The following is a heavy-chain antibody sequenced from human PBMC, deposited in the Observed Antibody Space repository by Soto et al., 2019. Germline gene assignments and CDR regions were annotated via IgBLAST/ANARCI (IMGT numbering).Heavy chain of an antibody. D-gene: IGHD3-22*01. CDR3: ARNGGWLEYYYYYMDV. Sequence: GGSLRLSCAASGFTFSSYGMHWVRQAPGKGLEWVAVIWYDGSNKYYADSVKGRFTISRDNSKNTLYLQMNSLRAEDTAVYYCARNGGWLEYYYYYMDVWGKGTTVTVSS. J-gene: IGHJ6*03. V-gene: IGHV3-33*01. CDR2: IWYDGSNK. CDR1: GFTFSSYG.